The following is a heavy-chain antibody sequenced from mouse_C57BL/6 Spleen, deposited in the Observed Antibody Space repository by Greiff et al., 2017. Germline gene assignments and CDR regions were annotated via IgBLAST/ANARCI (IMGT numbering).Heavy chain of an antibody. Sequence: EVQLVESGPGLVKPSQSLSLTCSVTGYSITSGYYWNWIRQFPGNKLEWMGYISYDGSNNYNPSLKNRISITRDTSKNQFFLKLNSVTTEDTATYYCASFLRGYFDYWGQGTTLTVSS. CDR2: ISYDGSN. V-gene: IGHV3-6*01. CDR1: GYSITSGYY. J-gene: IGHJ2*01. CDR3: ASFLRGYFDY. D-gene: IGHD1-1*01.